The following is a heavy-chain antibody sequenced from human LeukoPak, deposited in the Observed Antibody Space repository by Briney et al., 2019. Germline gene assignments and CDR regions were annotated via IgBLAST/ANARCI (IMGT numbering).Heavy chain of an antibody. D-gene: IGHD1-26*01. CDR2: ISGSGGST. Sequence: PGGSLRLSCAASGFTFSSYAMSWVRQAPGKGLEWVSAISGSGGSTYYADSVKGRFTISRDNSKNTLYLQMNSLRAEDTAVYYCAKPTGELLNYYYYYYMDVWGKGTTVTVSS. V-gene: IGHV3-23*01. J-gene: IGHJ6*03. CDR3: AKPTGELLNYYYYYYMDV. CDR1: GFTFSSYA.